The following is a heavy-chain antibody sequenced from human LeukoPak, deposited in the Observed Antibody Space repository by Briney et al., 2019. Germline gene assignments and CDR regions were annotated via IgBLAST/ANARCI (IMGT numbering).Heavy chain of an antibody. J-gene: IGHJ6*03. V-gene: IGHV4-34*01. CDR1: GGSFSGYY. CDR2: INRSGST. CDR3: ARGYYYYMDV. Sequence: SETLSLTCAVYGGSFSGYYWSWIRQPPGKGLEWIGEINRSGSTDYNPSLKSRVTISVDTSKNQFSLKLSSVTAADTAVYYCARGYYYYMDVWGKGTTVTVSS.